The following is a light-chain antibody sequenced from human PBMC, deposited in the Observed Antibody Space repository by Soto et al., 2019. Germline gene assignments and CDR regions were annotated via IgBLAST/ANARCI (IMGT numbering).Light chain of an antibody. CDR2: SND. CDR3: AAWDATPNGPNFV. J-gene: IGLJ1*01. CDR1: TSNIGSNS. Sequence: QSALTQPPSTSGAPGQRVTISCFGNTSNIGSNSVSWYRQLPETAPTLLIYSNDQRPSGVPDRFSGSKSGTSASLAISGLQSEDEADYFCAAWDATPNGPNFVFGTGTKVTVL. V-gene: IGLV1-44*01.